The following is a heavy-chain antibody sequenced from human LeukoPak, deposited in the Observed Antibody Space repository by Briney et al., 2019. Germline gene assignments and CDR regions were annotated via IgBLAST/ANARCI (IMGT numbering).Heavy chain of an antibody. CDR3: ARDSDIVATIGEFDY. CDR1: GFTFSSYS. CDR2: ISSSSSYI. D-gene: IGHD5-12*01. V-gene: IGHV3-21*01. J-gene: IGHJ4*02. Sequence: GGSLRLSCEASGFTFSSYSMNWVRQAPGKGLEWVSSISSSSSYIYYADSVKGRFTISRDNAKNSLYLQMNSLRAEDTAVYYCARDSDIVATIGEFDYWGQGTLVTVSS.